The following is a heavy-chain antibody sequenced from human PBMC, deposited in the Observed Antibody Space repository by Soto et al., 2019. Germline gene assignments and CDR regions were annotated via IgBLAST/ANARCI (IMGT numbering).Heavy chain of an antibody. CDR1: GFTFNIYA. Sequence: EVQLLEYGGGLVQPGGSLRLACAASGFTFNIYAMSCVRQAPGTGLEWGSAISGSGGGTYYADCVEGRFTISRDNFNNILNLQMSRLRAEETAVYYCAKCGYDGSGRFLRDFRHWGQGTLVTVYS. V-gene: IGHV3-23*01. J-gene: IGHJ1*01. CDR3: AKCGYDGSGRFLRDFRH. CDR2: ISGSGGGT. D-gene: IGHD3-22*01.